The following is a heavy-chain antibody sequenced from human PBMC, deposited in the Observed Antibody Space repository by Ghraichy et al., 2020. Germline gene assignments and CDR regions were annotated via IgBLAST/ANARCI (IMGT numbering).Heavy chain of an antibody. J-gene: IGHJ4*02. CDR1: GYTFTSYA. V-gene: IGHV1-3*01. CDR2: INAGNGNT. CDR3: ARATSGWYYFDY. Sequence: ASAKVSCKASGYTFTSYAMHWVRQAPGQRLEWMGWINAGNGNTKYSQKFQGRVTITRDTSASTAYMELSSLRSEDTAVYYCARATSGWYYFDYWGQGTLVTVSS. D-gene: IGHD6-19*01.